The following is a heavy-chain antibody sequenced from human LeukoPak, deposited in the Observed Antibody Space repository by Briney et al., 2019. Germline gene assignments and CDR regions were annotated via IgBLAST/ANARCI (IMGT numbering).Heavy chain of an antibody. D-gene: IGHD6-19*01. CDR3: ARVRKEGIAVAGTSFDY. CDR1: GFTFSSYS. V-gene: IGHV3-66*01. Sequence: GGSLRLSCAASGFTFSSYSMNWVRQAPGKGLEWVSVIYSGGSTYYADSVKGRFTISRDNSKNTLYLQMNSLRAEDTAVYYCARVRKEGIAVAGTSFDYWGQGTLVTVSS. J-gene: IGHJ4*02. CDR2: IYSGGST.